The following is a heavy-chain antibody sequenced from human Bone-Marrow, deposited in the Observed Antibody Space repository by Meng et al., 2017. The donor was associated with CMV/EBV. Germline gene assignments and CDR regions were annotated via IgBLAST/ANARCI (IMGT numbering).Heavy chain of an antibody. CDR1: GLTFSSYA. CDR2: ISGSGDNT. D-gene: IGHD6-13*01. CDR3: AKAPYSSSWYSDY. J-gene: IGHJ4*02. V-gene: IGHV3-23*01. Sequence: GESLKISCAASGLTFSSYAMSWVRQAPGKGLEWVSAISGSGDNTYYPDSVKGRFTISRDNSKNTLFLQMNSLRAEDTAVYYCAKAPYSSSWYSDYWGQGTLVTVSS.